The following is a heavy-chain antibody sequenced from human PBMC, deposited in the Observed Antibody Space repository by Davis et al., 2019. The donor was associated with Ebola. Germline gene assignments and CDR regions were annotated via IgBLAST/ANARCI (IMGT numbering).Heavy chain of an antibody. V-gene: IGHV4-4*07. CDR2: IYANGGT. CDR1: GGSISSYS. CDR3: AKEFGRGFRARRAFDP. Sequence: PSETLSLTCTVSGGSISSYSWSWIRQSAGKGLQWIGRIYANGGTNYNPSLKTRVTLSVDTSKNQVSLRLSSVTAADTAIYYCAKEFGRGFRARRAFDPWGQGTLVTVHS. J-gene: IGHJ5*02. D-gene: IGHD3-10*01.